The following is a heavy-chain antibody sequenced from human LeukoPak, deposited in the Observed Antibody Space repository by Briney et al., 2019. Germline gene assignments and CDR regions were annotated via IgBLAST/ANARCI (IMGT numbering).Heavy chain of an antibody. CDR3: AQECVDSSGYYYVPNWFDP. CDR1: GVTFSSYW. J-gene: IGHJ5*02. CDR2: IKQDGSEK. D-gene: IGHD3-22*01. Sequence: GGSLRLSCAASGVTFSSYWMSWVRQAPGKGLEWVANIKQDGSEKYYVDSVKGRFTISRDNAKNSPYLQMNSLRAEDTAVYYCAQECVDSSGYYYVPNWFDPWGQGTLVTVSS. V-gene: IGHV3-7*01.